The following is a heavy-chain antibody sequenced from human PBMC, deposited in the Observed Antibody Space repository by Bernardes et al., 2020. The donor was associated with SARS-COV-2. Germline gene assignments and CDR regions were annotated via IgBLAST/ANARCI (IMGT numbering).Heavy chain of an antibody. CDR3: AKGPGNRGGYPRD. Sequence: GGSLRLSCAASGFTFSSYSMNWVRQAPGKGLEWVSSISGTGETIYFADSVKGRFTISRDNSKNTVYLQMNSLRAEDTAVYYCAKGPGNRGGYPRDWGQGTLVTVSS. J-gene: IGHJ4*02. D-gene: IGHD3-22*01. CDR2: ISGTGETI. V-gene: IGHV3-23*01. CDR1: GFTFSSYS.